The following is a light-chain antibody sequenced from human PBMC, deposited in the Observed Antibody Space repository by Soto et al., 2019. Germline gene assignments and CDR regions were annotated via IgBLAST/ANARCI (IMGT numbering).Light chain of an antibody. J-gene: IGLJ1*01. Sequence: ALTQPRSVSGSPGQSVTISCTGTSSDVGGYNYVSWYQQHPGKAPKLMIYDVSKRPSGVPDRFSGSKSGNTASLTISGLQAEDEADYYCCSYAGSYPFVFGTGTKVTV. CDR3: CSYAGSYPFV. V-gene: IGLV2-11*01. CDR1: SSDVGGYNY. CDR2: DVS.